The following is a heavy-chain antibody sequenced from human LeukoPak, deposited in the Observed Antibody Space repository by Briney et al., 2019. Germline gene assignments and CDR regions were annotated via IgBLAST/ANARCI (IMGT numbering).Heavy chain of an antibody. CDR3: ARLSDRWLVRGY. CDR1: GGSISSSSYY. D-gene: IGHD6-19*01. J-gene: IGHJ4*02. Sequence: NPSETLSLTCTVSGGSISSSSYYWGWIRQPPGKGLEWIGSIYYSGSTYYNPSLKSRVTISVDTSKNQFSLKLSSVTAADTAVYYCARLSDRWLVRGYWGQGTLVTVSS. V-gene: IGHV4-39*01. CDR2: IYYSGST.